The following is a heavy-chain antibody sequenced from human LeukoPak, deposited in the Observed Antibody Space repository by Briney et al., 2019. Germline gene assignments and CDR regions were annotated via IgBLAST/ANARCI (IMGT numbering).Heavy chain of an antibody. J-gene: IGHJ4*02. CDR2: IYTSGSS. CDR1: GGSTSSNF. CDR3: AGSGRGEYSGYEYFDY. Sequence: PSETLSLTCTVPGGSTSSNFWSWIRQPAEKWLEWVGRIYTSGSSNYNPSRKSTSGGTNYNPALNSRVTISVDKSKNQVSLKLSSVTAADTAVYYCAGSGRGEYSGYEYFDYWGQGTLVTVSS. V-gene: IGHV4-4*07. D-gene: IGHD5-12*01.